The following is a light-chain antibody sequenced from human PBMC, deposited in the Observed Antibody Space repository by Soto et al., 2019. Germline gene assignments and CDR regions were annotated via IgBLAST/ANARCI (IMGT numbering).Light chain of an antibody. J-gene: IGKJ2*01. CDR2: GAS. CDR1: QSVSSTY. Sequence: EIVLTQSPGTLSLSPGERATLSCRASQSVSSTYLAWYQLKPGQTPRLLIYGASSRATGIPDRFSGSGSGTDFPLTISRLEPADFAVYYCQQYGGSPPYTFGQGTKVEI. V-gene: IGKV3-20*01. CDR3: QQYGGSPPYT.